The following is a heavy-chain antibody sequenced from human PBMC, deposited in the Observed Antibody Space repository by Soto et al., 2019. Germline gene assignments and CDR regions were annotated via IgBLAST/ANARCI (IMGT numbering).Heavy chain of an antibody. J-gene: IGHJ6*02. Sequence: ASVKVSCKASGYTFTGYYMHWVRQAPGQGLEWMGWINPNSGGTNYEQKFQGRVTMTRDTSISTAYMELSRRRSDDTAGFYCARWLQFYYYGMDVWGQGTTVTVSS. V-gene: IGHV1-2*02. CDR2: INPNSGGT. CDR3: ARWLQFYYYGMDV. CDR1: GYTFTGYY. D-gene: IGHD4-4*01.